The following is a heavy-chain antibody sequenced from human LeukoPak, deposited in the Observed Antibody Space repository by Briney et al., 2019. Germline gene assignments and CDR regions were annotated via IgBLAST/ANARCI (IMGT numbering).Heavy chain of an antibody. CDR1: GFTFSGSA. Sequence: GGSLRLSCAASGFTFSGSAMHWVRQASGKGLEWVGRVRSKANSYATAYAASVKGKFTISRDDSKNTAYLQMNSLKTEDTAVYYCTRENDYGGNLLDYWGQGTLVTVSS. D-gene: IGHD4-23*01. V-gene: IGHV3-73*01. J-gene: IGHJ4*02. CDR3: TRENDYGGNLLDY. CDR2: VRSKANSYAT.